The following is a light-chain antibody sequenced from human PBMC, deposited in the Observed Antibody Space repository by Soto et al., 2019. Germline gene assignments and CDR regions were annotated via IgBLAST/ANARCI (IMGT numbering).Light chain of an antibody. Sequence: SVLTQPASVSGSAGQSITISCTGTSSDVGGYNYVSWYQQHPGKAPKLMIYDVSDRPSGVSNRFSGSKSGNTASLTISGLQAEDEADYYCSSYTSGFYVFGTGTKVTVL. J-gene: IGLJ1*01. CDR1: SSDVGGYNY. CDR3: SSYTSGFYV. V-gene: IGLV2-14*01. CDR2: DVS.